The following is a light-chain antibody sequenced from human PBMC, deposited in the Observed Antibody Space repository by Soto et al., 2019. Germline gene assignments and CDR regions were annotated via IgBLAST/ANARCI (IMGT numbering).Light chain of an antibody. V-gene: IGKV3-20*01. J-gene: IGKJ4*01. CDR3: QQYGSSPLT. Sequence: EIVLTQSPGTLSLSPGERATLSCRASQSVRSSNLAWYQQKPGQAPRLLINGASSRATGIPDRFSGSGSGTDFTLTSSRLEPEDFAVYYCQQYGSSPLTFGGGTKVEI. CDR1: QSVRSSN. CDR2: GAS.